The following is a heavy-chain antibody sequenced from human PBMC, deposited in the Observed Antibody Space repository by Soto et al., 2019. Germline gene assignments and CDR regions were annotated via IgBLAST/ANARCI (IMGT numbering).Heavy chain of an antibody. CDR2: IYYSGRT. CDR1: GGSISSYY. Sequence: SETLSLTCTVSGGSISSYYWSWIRQPPGKGLEWIGYIYYSGRTNYNPSLKSRFTISVDTSKNQFSLKLSSVTAADTAVYYCARAILSDWFDPWGQGTLVTVSS. CDR3: ARAILSDWFDP. J-gene: IGHJ5*02. V-gene: IGHV4-59*01.